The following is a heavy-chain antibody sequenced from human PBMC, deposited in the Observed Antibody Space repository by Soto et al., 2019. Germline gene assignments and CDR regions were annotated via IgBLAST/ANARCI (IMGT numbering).Heavy chain of an antibody. CDR2: ISTNGGST. CDR3: VKGEYYYDSGGYYPFDY. J-gene: IGHJ4*02. D-gene: IGHD3-22*01. Sequence: EVQLVESGGGLVQPGGSLRLSCSASGFTFSIYAMHWVRQAPGDGLEYVSSISTNGGSTHYADSVKGRFTISRDNSKNTVYLQMSTLRAEDTAVYYCVKGEYYYDSGGYYPFDYRGQGTLVTVSS. CDR1: GFTFSIYA. V-gene: IGHV3-64D*06.